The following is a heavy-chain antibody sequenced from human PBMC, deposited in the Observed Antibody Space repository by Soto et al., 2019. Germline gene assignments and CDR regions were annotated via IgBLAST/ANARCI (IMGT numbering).Heavy chain of an antibody. D-gene: IGHD3-3*01. Sequence: GGSLRLSCAASGLTLSTSSMNWVRQAPGKGLEWMSDISYDRSNKYYADSVKGRFTISRDNSKNTLYLQMNSLRAEDTAVYYCAKDYDFWSGYYTGRGYYYYGMDVWGQGTTVTVSS. V-gene: IGHV3-30*18. CDR2: ISYDRSNK. J-gene: IGHJ6*02. CDR3: AKDYDFWSGYYTGRGYYYYGMDV. CDR1: GLTLSTSS.